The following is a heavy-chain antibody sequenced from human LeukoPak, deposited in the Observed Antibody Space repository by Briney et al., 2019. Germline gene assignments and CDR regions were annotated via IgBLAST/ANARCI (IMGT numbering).Heavy chain of an antibody. D-gene: IGHD2-15*01. CDR1: GFTFTSYA. J-gene: IGHJ4*02. V-gene: IGHV3-30*18. CDR2: ISYDGGDK. Sequence: GGSLRLSCAASGFTFTSYAMHWVRQAPGKGLEWVALISYDGGDKYYADSVKGRFTISRDNSKNTLYLQMYSLRAEDTAIYYCAKDRGGPTDSWGQGTLVTVSS. CDR3: AKDRGGPTDS.